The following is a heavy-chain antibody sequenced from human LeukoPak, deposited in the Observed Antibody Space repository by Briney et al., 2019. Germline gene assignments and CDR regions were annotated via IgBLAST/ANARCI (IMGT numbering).Heavy chain of an antibody. J-gene: IGHJ4*02. CDR3: VRATASRWYGDFDY. Sequence: GGSLRLSCAASGFTFSSYGMHWVRQAPGKGLEWVAFIRYDGSNKYYADSVKGRFTISRDNPKNTLYLQMNGLRAEDTAVYYCVRATASRWYGDFDYWGQGTLVIVSS. CDR2: IRYDGSNK. D-gene: IGHD6-13*01. CDR1: GFTFSSYG. V-gene: IGHV3-30*02.